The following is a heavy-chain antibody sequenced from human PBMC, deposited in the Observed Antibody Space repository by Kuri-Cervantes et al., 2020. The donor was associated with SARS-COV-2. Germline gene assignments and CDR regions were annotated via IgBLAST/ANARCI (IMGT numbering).Heavy chain of an antibody. Sequence: SETLSLTCAVYGGSFSGYYWSWIRQPPGKGLEWIGEINHSGNTNYNPSLKSRVTISVDTSKNQFSLKLSSVTAADTAVYYCARDLRLGNSLDYWGQGTLVTVSS. J-gene: IGHJ4*02. D-gene: IGHD7-27*01. V-gene: IGHV4-34*01. CDR3: ARDLRLGNSLDY. CDR2: INHSGNT. CDR1: GGSFSGYY.